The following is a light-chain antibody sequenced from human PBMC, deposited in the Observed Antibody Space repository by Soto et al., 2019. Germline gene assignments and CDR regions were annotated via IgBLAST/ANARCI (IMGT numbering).Light chain of an antibody. CDR2: AAS. J-gene: IGKJ4*01. Sequence: DIQMTQSPSSLSAFVGDRVTISCRASQYIGSWLTWYHQKPGRAPKSLIYAASTLRSGVPSRFSGRGSGTDFTLTINSLQPEDSGTYYCQQYTSNPLTFGGGTQVEI. CDR1: QYIGSW. V-gene: IGKV1D-16*01. CDR3: QQYTSNPLT.